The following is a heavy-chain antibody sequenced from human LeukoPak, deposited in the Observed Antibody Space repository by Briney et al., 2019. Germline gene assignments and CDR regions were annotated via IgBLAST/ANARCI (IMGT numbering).Heavy chain of an antibody. V-gene: IGHV3-23*01. CDR2: ISGSGDST. CDR1: GFTFISYA. D-gene: IGHD6-13*01. J-gene: IGHJ6*04. Sequence: GGSLRLSCAASGFTFISYAMTWVRQPPGKGLEWVSFISGSGDSTYYADSVKGRFTISRDNSKNTLYLQMNSLRAEDTAVYYCAKETSNWYGEGPEVWGKGTTVTVSS. CDR3: AKETSNWYGEGPEV.